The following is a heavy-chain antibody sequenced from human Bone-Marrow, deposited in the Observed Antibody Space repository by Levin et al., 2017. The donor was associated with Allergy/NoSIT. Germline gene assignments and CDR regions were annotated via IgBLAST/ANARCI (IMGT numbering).Heavy chain of an antibody. Sequence: AGGSLRLSCAASGFTFSSYAMSWVRQAPGKGLEWVSAISGSGGSTYFADSVKGRFTISRDNSKNTLYLQMNSLRAEDTAVYYCAKQVRSSGYYPVDYWGQGTLVTVSS. V-gene: IGHV3-23*01. CDR2: ISGSGGST. CDR1: GFTFSSYA. J-gene: IGHJ4*02. CDR3: AKQVRSSGYYPVDY. D-gene: IGHD3-22*01.